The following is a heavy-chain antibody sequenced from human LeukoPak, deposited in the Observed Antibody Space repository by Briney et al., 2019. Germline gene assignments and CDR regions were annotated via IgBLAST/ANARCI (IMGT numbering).Heavy chain of an antibody. CDR3: ARAGSSWPHFDY. CDR2: IFYSGTT. CDR1: GGSIPSYY. J-gene: IGHJ4*02. Sequence: SETLSLTCTVSGGSIPSYYWSWIRQPPGKGLEWIGYIFYSGTTNYNPSLKSRVTISVDTSKNQFSLKVSSVTAADTAVYYCARAGSSWPHFDYWGQGTLVTVSP. D-gene: IGHD6-13*01. V-gene: IGHV4-59*01.